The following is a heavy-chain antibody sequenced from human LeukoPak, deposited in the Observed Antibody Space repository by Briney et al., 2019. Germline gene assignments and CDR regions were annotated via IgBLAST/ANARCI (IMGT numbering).Heavy chain of an antibody. V-gene: IGHV1-69*13. CDR2: IIPIFGTA. D-gene: IGHD6-13*01. Sequence: GASVKVCCKASGGTFSSYAISWVRQAPGQGLEWTGGIIPIFGTANYAQKFQGRVTITADESTSTAYMELSSLRSEDTAVYYCARGGSYSSSWYGVDWGQGTLVTVSS. CDR1: GGTFSSYA. J-gene: IGHJ4*02. CDR3: ARGGSYSSSWYGVD.